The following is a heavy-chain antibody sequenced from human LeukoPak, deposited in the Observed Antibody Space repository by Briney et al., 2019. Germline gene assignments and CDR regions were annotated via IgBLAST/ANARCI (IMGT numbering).Heavy chain of an antibody. CDR3: ARVPPRYCSSTSCYLFDP. Sequence: PSETLSLTCTVSGGSISSSSYYWGWIRQPPGKGLEWIGSIYYSGSTYYNPSLKSRVTISVDTSKNQFSLKLSSVTAADTAVYYCARVPPRYCSSTSCYLFDPWGQGTLVTVSS. CDR1: GGSISSSSYY. D-gene: IGHD2-2*01. V-gene: IGHV4-39*01. J-gene: IGHJ5*02. CDR2: IYYSGST.